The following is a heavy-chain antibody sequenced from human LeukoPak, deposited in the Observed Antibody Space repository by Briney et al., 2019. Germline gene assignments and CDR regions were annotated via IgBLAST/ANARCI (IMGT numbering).Heavy chain of an antibody. Sequence: PSQTLSLTCTVSGGSISSGDYYWSWIRQPPGKGLGWIGYIYYSGSTYYNPSLKSRVTISVDTSKNQFSLKLSSVTAADTAVYYCARDGYYGSGSPHYMDVWGKGTTVTVSS. V-gene: IGHV4-30-4*08. J-gene: IGHJ6*03. CDR2: IYYSGST. CDR3: ARDGYYGSGSPHYMDV. D-gene: IGHD3-10*01. CDR1: GGSISSGDYY.